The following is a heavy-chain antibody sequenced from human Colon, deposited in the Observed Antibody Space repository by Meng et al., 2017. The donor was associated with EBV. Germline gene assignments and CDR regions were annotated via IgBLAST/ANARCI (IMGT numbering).Heavy chain of an antibody. CDR1: GDSISSGDYS. CDR2: IYHGGTT. Sequence: QLPRQESHSGLVQPSQSLSLTCAVSGDSISSGDYSWSWIRQPPGQGLEWIGYIYHGGTTYNTSLKSRVTISVDNSKNQFSLRLTSVTAADTAVYYCARGPYCGGDCYWFDPWGQGTLVTVSS. D-gene: IGHD2-21*02. J-gene: IGHJ5*02. V-gene: IGHV4-30-2*01. CDR3: ARGPYCGGDCYWFDP.